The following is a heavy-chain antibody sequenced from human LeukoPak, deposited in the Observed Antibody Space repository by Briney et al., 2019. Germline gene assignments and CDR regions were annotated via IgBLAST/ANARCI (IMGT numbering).Heavy chain of an antibody. D-gene: IGHD1-26*01. CDR2: ISWNSGSI. J-gene: IGHJ4*02. Sequence: GGSLRLSCAASGFTFDDYAMHWVRQAPGKGLEWVSGISWNSGSIGYADSVKGRFTISRDNAKNSLYLQMNSLRAEDMALYYCAKDIGAYSGGGCFDYWGQGTLVTVSS. CDR3: AKDIGAYSGGGCFDY. V-gene: IGHV3-9*03. CDR1: GFTFDDYA.